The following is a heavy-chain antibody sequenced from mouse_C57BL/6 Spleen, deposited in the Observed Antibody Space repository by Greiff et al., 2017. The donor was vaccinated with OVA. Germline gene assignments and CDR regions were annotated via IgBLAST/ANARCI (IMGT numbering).Heavy chain of an antibody. D-gene: IGHD2-12*01. CDR1: GFSLTSYA. Sequence: ESGPGLVAPSQSLSITCTVSGFSLTSYAISWVRQPPGKGLEWLGVIWTGGGTNYNSALKSRLSISKDNSKSQVFLKMNSLQTDDTARYYCASHDDRDYYAMDYWGQGTSVTVSS. J-gene: IGHJ4*01. V-gene: IGHV2-9-1*01. CDR3: ASHDDRDYYAMDY. CDR2: IWTGGGT.